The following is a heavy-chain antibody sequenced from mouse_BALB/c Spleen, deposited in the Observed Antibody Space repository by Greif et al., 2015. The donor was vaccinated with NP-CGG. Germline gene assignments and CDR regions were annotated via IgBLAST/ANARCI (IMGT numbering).Heavy chain of an antibody. D-gene: IGHD1-1*01. V-gene: IGHV1S135*01. CDR1: GYAFTSYT. J-gene: IGHJ2*01. CDR3: ARNDGSILFDY. Sequence: QLLLSGPELVEPGASVKVSCTASGYAFTSYTMYWVKPSHGQRHVWIGYLDPYTGGPSYNQKFQGKAPLTVDKSSSTASRHHNSLTSENSAVYYCARNDGSILFDYLCQGTALTVSA. CDR2: LDPYTGGP.